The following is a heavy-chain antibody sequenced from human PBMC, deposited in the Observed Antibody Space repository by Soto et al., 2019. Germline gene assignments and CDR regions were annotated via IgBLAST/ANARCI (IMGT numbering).Heavy chain of an antibody. V-gene: IGHV4-31*03. Sequence: SETLSLTCTVSGGSISSGGYYWSWIRQHPGKGLEWIGFIYNSGSTHYNPSLKSRVTISLDTSKNQFSLNLRSVTAADTAVYYCASMGYHYGSGSYPLDYWGQGTLVTVSS. CDR2: IYNSGST. CDR1: GGSISSGGYY. CDR3: ASMGYHYGSGSYPLDY. D-gene: IGHD3-10*01. J-gene: IGHJ4*02.